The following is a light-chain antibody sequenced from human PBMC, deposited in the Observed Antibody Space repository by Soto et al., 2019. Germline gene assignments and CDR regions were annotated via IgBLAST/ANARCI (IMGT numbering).Light chain of an antibody. J-gene: IGKJ1*01. V-gene: IGKV1-5*01. CDR3: QQYNSYSWT. CDR2: DAS. CDR1: QSISSW. Sequence: DIQMTQSPATLSASLGDRVTITCRASQSISSWLAWYQQKPGKAPKLLIYDASSLESGVPSRFSGSGSWTEFTLTISSLQTDDFETYYCQQYNSYSWTFGQGTKV.